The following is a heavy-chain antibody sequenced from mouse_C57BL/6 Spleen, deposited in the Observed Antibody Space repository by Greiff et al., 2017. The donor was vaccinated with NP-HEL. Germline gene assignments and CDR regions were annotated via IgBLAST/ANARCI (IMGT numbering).Heavy chain of an antibody. CDR2: IWRGGST. Sequence: QVQLQQSGPGLVQPSQSLSITCTVSGFSLTSYGVHWVRQSPGKGLEWLGVIWRGGSTDYNAAFMSRLSITKDNSKSQVFFKMNSLQADDTAIYYCAKKGSSSSYYAMDYWGQGTSVTVSS. CDR1: GFSLTSYG. V-gene: IGHV2-5*01. CDR3: AKKGSSSSYYAMDY. J-gene: IGHJ4*01. D-gene: IGHD1-1*01.